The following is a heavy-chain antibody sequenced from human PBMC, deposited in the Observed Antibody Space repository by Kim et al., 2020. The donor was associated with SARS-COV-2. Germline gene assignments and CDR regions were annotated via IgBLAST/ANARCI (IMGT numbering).Heavy chain of an antibody. J-gene: IGHJ6*02. Sequence: GGSLRLSCAASGFTFSSYGMHWVRQAPGKGLEWVAVIWYDGSNKYYADSVKGRFTISRDNSKNTLYLQMNSLRAEDTAVYYCAREVLDISSTETDFYYYYYGMDLWGQGTTVTVSS. CDR2: IWYDGSNK. V-gene: IGHV3-33*01. CDR3: AREVLDISSTETDFYYYYYGMDL. CDR1: GFTFSSYG. D-gene: IGHD6-6*01.